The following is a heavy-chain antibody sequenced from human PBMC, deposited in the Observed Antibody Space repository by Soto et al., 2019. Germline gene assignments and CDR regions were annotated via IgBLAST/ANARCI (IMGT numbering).Heavy chain of an antibody. CDR2: ISSSSSTI. CDR1: GFTFRSYS. D-gene: IGHD1-7*01. V-gene: IGHV3-48*01. J-gene: IGHJ3*02. CDR3: ARWYYNSDAFDI. Sequence: GGSLRLSCAASGFTFRSYSMNWVRQAPGKGLEWVSYISSSSSTIYFADSVKGRFTISRDNAKNSLYLQMNSLRAEDTAVYFCARWYYNSDAFDIWGQGTMVTVSS.